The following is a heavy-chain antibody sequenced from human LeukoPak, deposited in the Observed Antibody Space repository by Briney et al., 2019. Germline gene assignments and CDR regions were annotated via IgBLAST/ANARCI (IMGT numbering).Heavy chain of an antibody. J-gene: IGHJ5*02. V-gene: IGHV1-18*01. D-gene: IGHD3-22*01. CDR3: ARNYDSSGYYYGRWFDP. Sequence: ASVKVSCKASGYTFTSYGISWVRQAPGQGLEWMGWTSAYNGNTNYAQKLQGRVTMTTDTSTSTAYMELRSLRSDDTAVYYCARNYDSSGYYYGRWFDPWGQGTLVTVSS. CDR1: GYTFTSYG. CDR2: TSAYNGNT.